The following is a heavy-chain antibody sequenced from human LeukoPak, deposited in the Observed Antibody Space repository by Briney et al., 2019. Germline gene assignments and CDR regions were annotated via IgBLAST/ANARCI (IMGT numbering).Heavy chain of an antibody. CDR3: ARDLAVAPDH. Sequence: GASVNVSCTASGYTFTVYYIHWVRQPPAQGLEWMGRINPNSGDTKYAQTFQGRVTITRATSISTAYMEMSRLRFDDTAVYYCARDLAVAPDHWGQGTLVTVSS. CDR2: INPNSGDT. V-gene: IGHV1-2*06. CDR1: GYTFTVYY. D-gene: IGHD6-19*01. J-gene: IGHJ4*02.